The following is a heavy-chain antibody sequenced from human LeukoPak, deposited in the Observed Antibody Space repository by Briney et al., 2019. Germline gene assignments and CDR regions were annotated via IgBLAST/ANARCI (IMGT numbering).Heavy chain of an antibody. J-gene: IGHJ4*02. CDR1: GFTFSSYW. CDR3: ATFSYVSGTTIS. CDR2: VKSDGSVT. Sequence: TGGSLRLSCAASGFTFSSYWMHWVRQAPGKGLVWVSRVKSDGSVTNYADSVKGRFTISRDNAKNMLYLQMNSLRAEDTAVYYCATFSYVSGTTISWGQGTLVTVSS. D-gene: IGHD1-20*01. V-gene: IGHV3-74*01.